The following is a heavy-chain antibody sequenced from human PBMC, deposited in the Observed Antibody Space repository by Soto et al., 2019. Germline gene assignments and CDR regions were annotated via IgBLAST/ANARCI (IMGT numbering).Heavy chain of an antibody. D-gene: IGHD3-16*01. J-gene: IGHJ6*02. V-gene: IGHV3-33*01. CDR3: ARDPFGSGYGMDV. CDR1: GFIFSSYG. Sequence: GGSLRLSCAASGFIFSSYGMHWVRQAPGKGLQWVAFIWFDGRNEYYADSVKGRFTIFRDNSKTTLYLQMNSLRVEDTAVYYCARDPFGSGYGMDVWGQGPTVTVSS. CDR2: IWFDGRNE.